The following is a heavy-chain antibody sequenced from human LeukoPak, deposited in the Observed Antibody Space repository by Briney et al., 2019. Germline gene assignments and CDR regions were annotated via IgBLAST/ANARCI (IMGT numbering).Heavy chain of an antibody. Sequence: PSETLSLTCTVSGGSISSKSYYWGWIRQPPGMGLEWIGSIYYSGSIYYNPSLKSRVTISVDTSKDQFSLKLSSVTAADTAVYYCASLRSSGIHREDYYYYMDVWGKGTTVTVSS. V-gene: IGHV4-39*07. CDR2: IYYSGSI. D-gene: IGHD3-22*01. CDR3: ASLRSSGIHREDYYYYMDV. J-gene: IGHJ6*03. CDR1: GGSISSKSYY.